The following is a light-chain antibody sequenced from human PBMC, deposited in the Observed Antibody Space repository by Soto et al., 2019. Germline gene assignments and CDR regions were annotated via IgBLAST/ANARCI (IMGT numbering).Light chain of an antibody. Sequence: DIQRTQSPTSLSASVGDRVTITCRASQGIRNFVAWYQQKPGKAPKLLIYAASTLQSGVPSRFSGSGSGTDFTLPINSLQPEDVATYSCQKYSSDPVFGPGTKVEIK. J-gene: IGKJ3*01. CDR3: QKYSSDPV. V-gene: IGKV1-27*01. CDR1: QGIRNF. CDR2: AAS.